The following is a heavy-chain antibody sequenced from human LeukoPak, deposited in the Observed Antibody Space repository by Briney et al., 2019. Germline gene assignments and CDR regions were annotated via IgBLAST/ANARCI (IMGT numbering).Heavy chain of an antibody. Sequence: GGSLRLSCAASGFTFSSYAMSWVRQAPGKGLEWVPAISGSGGSTYYADSVKGRFTISRDNSKNTLYLRMNSLRAEDTAVYYCAKGRLYDSSGYYSRYFDYWGQGTLVTVSS. V-gene: IGHV3-23*01. CDR1: GFTFSSYA. CDR3: AKGRLYDSSGYYSRYFDY. CDR2: ISGSGGST. J-gene: IGHJ4*02. D-gene: IGHD3-22*01.